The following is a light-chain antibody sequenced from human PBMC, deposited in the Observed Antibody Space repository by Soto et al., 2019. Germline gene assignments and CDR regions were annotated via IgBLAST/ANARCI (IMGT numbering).Light chain of an antibody. CDR1: QSVSSSY. Sequence: EIVLTQSPGTLSLSPGERATLSCRASQSVSSSYLAWYQQKPGQAPRLLIYGASSRATGIPDRFSCSGSGTDFTLTVSRLEAEDFAVYYCQQYGSSPSYTFGQGTKLEIK. CDR2: GAS. J-gene: IGKJ2*01. CDR3: QQYGSSPSYT. V-gene: IGKV3-20*01.